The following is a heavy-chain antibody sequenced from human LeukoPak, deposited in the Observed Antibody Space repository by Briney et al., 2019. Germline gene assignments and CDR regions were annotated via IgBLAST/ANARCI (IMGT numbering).Heavy chain of an antibody. D-gene: IGHD3-16*01. Sequence: PSETLSLTCTVSGGSISGHYWTWIRQPPGKGLEWIGQIHYSGRPDYNPSLKSRVTISVDTSKNQLSLKVTSVTGADTAVYYCARFGVDYDMDVWGQGTTVTVSS. CDR2: IHYSGRP. V-gene: IGHV4-59*11. J-gene: IGHJ6*02. CDR3: ARFGVDYDMDV. CDR1: GGSISGHY.